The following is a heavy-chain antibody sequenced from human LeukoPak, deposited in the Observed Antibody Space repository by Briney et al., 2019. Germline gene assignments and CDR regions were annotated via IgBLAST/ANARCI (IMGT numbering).Heavy chain of an antibody. V-gene: IGHV4-30-4*08. Sequence: PSETLSLTCAVSGGSISSGDYYWSWIRQPPGKGLEWIGYIYYSGSTYYNPCLKSRVTISVDTSKNQFSLKLSSVAAADTAVYYCARATLTSGYSSGWYGDAFDIWGQGTMVTVSS. CDR2: IYYSGST. J-gene: IGHJ3*02. CDR1: GGSISSGDYY. D-gene: IGHD6-19*01. CDR3: ARATLTSGYSSGWYGDAFDI.